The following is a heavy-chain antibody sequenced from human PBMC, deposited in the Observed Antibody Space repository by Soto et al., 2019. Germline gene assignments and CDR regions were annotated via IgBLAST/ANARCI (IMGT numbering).Heavy chain of an antibody. CDR3: ARDDIPGIAVSTYGMDV. V-gene: IGHV3-33*01. CDR2: IWYDGSNE. D-gene: IGHD6-19*01. Sequence: GGSLRLSCAASGFIFSNFGMHWVRQAPGKGLEWMAVIWYDGSNEYYADSVKGRFTISKDNSKSTLYLQMNSLRAEDTAVYYCARDDIPGIAVSTYGMDVWGQGTTVTVSS. CDR1: GFIFSNFG. J-gene: IGHJ6*02.